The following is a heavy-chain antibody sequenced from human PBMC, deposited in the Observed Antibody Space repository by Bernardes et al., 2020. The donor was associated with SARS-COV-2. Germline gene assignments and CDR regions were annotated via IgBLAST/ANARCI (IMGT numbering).Heavy chain of an antibody. V-gene: IGHV3-74*01. CDR1: GYPFSHYW. J-gene: IGHJ4*02. CDR2: INLDGTHT. Sequence: GSLRLSCEASGYPFSHYWAHWVRQAPGRGLVWVSRINLDGTHTTYADFVKGRFIVSRDNAKNTLYLQMNGLRPEDTAVYYCAKELNWNHFDYWGQGSLVTVSS. D-gene: IGHD1-20*01. CDR3: AKELNWNHFDY.